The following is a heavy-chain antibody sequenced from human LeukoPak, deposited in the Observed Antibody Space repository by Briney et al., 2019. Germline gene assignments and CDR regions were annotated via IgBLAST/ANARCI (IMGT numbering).Heavy chain of an antibody. CDR3: ATLVVTFDY. Sequence: PGGSLRLSCAASGFTFSSYGMHWVRQAPGKGLEWVAVISYDGSNKYYAGSVKGRFTISRDNSKNPLYLQMNSLRAEDTAVYYCATLVVTFDYWGQGTLVTVSS. CDR1: GFTFSSYG. J-gene: IGHJ4*02. CDR2: ISYDGSNK. V-gene: IGHV3-30*03. D-gene: IGHD3-22*01.